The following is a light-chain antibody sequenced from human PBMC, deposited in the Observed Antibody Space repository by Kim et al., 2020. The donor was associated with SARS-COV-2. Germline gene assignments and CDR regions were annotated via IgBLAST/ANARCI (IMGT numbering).Light chain of an antibody. CDR1: QTVRSH. V-gene: IGKV1-39*01. Sequence: DIQMTQSPSSLSASVGDRVTITCRASQTVRSHLNWYQQKPGKAPKLLIYGASTLQSGVPSRFSGSGSGTEFTLTFTYLQPEDSATYYCHQTYGTPWTFGPGTKVDIK. J-gene: IGKJ1*01. CDR3: HQTYGTPWT. CDR2: GAS.